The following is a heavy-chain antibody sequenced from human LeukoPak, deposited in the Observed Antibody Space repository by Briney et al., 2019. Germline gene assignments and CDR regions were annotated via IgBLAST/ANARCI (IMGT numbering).Heavy chain of an antibody. Sequence: SETLSLTCTVSGGSIGSYYWSWIRQPPGKGLEWIGYIYYSGSTNYNPSLKSRFTISVDTSKNQFSLKLTSVTAADTAVYYCARGAADRNNYYYYIDVWGKGTTVTVSS. CDR1: GGSIGSYY. CDR3: ARGAADRNNYYYYIDV. D-gene: IGHD1/OR15-1a*01. V-gene: IGHV4-59*12. CDR2: IYYSGST. J-gene: IGHJ6*03.